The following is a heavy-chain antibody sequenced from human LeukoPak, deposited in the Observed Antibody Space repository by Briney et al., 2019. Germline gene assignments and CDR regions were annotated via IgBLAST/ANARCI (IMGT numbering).Heavy chain of an antibody. Sequence: GGSLRLSCAASGFTFSSYSMNWVRQAPGKGLAWVSGISGSGGSTYYADSVKGRFTISRDNSKNTLYLQMNSLRAEDTAVYYCAKKSAMGWFDPWGQGTLVTVSS. CDR3: AKKSAMGWFDP. CDR2: ISGSGGST. J-gene: IGHJ5*02. D-gene: IGHD2-2*01. CDR1: GFTFSSYS. V-gene: IGHV3-23*01.